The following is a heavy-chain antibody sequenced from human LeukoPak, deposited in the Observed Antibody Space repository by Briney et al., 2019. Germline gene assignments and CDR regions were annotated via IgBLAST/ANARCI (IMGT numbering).Heavy chain of an antibody. D-gene: IGHD2-21*02. CDR2: ISYDGSNK. V-gene: IGHV3-30*18. Sequence: GGSLRLSCAASGFTFSSYGMHWVRQGPGKGLEWGAVISYDGSNKYYADSVKGRFTISRDNSKNTLYLQMNSLRVEDTAVYFCVKDLSDRDVDYWGQGTLVTVSS. J-gene: IGHJ4*02. CDR3: VKDLSDRDVDY. CDR1: GFTFSSYG.